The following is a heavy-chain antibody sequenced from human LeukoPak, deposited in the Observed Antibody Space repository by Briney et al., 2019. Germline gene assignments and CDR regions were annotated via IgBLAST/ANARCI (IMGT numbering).Heavy chain of an antibody. J-gene: IGHJ4*02. CDR1: GGSISSYY. CDR2: IYYSGST. CDR3: ARDRAHFGY. Sequence: SETLSLTSTVSGGSISSYYWSWIRQPPGKGLEWIGYIYYSGSTNYNPSLKSRVTISVDTSKNQFSLKLSSVTAADTAVYYCARDRAHFGYWGQGTLVTVSS. V-gene: IGHV4-59*01.